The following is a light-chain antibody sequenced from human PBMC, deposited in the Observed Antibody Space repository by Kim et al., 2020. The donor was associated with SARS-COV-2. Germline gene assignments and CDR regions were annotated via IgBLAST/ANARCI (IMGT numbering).Light chain of an antibody. CDR2: GAS. J-gene: IGKJ4*01. Sequence: EIVLTQSPGTLSLSPGERATLSCRASRSVSSSYLAWYQQKPGQAPRLLIYGASSRATGIPDRSSGSGSGTDFTLTISRLEPEDFAVYYCQQYASSPLTFGGGTKVDIK. CDR3: QQYASSPLT. CDR1: RSVSSSY. V-gene: IGKV3-20*01.